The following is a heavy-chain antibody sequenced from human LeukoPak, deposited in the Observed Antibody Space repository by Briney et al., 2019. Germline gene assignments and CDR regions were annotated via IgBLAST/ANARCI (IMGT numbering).Heavy chain of an antibody. Sequence: ASETLSLTCAVYGGSFSGYYWSWIRQPPGKGLEWIGEINHSGSTNYNPSLKSRVTISVDTSKNQFSLKLSSVTAADTAVYYCARRGGATKNWGQGTLVTVSS. D-gene: IGHD1-26*01. V-gene: IGHV4-34*01. CDR3: ARRGGATKN. CDR1: GGSFSGYY. CDR2: INHSGST. J-gene: IGHJ4*02.